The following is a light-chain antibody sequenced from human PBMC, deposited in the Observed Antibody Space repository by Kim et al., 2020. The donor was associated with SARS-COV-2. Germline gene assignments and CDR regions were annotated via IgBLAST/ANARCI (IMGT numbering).Light chain of an antibody. CDR3: QQRSNWPLT. Sequence: EILLTQSPATLSLSPGERATLSCRASQSVSSYLAWYQQRPGQAPRLLIYDASNRATGIPPRFSGSGSGTDFTLTISSLEPEDFAIYYCQQRSNWPLTFGGGTKVEIK. V-gene: IGKV3-11*01. CDR2: DAS. J-gene: IGKJ4*01. CDR1: QSVSSY.